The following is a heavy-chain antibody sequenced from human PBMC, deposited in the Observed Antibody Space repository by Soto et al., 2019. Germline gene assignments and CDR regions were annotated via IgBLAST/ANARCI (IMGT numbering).Heavy chain of an antibody. CDR3: ARDLDVAAAGHDAFDI. D-gene: IGHD6-13*01. J-gene: IGHJ3*02. Sequence: GGSLRLSCAASGFTFSSYYMHWVRQATGKGLEWVSVIDSGGSTYYADSVKGRFTISRDNSKNTLYLQMNSLRAEDTAVYYCARDLDVAAAGHDAFDIWGQGTMVTVSS. V-gene: IGHV3-66*01. CDR1: GFTFSSYY. CDR2: IDSGGST.